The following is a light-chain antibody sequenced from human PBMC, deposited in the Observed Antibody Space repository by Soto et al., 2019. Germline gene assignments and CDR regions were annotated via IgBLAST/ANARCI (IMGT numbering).Light chain of an antibody. Sequence: QSVLTQPASVSASPGQSITISCTGTSTDIGGFVSVSWYQQHPGKAPKLMIYDVTDRPSGVSNRFSGSKSGDTASLTISGLQAEDEADYYCSSYTTSSTLVFGGGTKVTVL. J-gene: IGLJ2*01. CDR3: SSYTTSSTLV. CDR1: STDIGGFVS. CDR2: DVT. V-gene: IGLV2-14*01.